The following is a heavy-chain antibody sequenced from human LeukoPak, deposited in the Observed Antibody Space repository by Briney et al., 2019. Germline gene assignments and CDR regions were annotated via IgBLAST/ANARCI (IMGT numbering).Heavy chain of an antibody. Sequence: GGSLRLSCAASGFTFSHFWMSWVRQAPGKGLEWISGISGSGASTYYADSVKGRFTISRDDSRNTLYLQMNSLRGDDTAVYYCAKDVGKWESLHFFDYWGQGALVTVSS. V-gene: IGHV3-23*01. J-gene: IGHJ4*02. D-gene: IGHD1-26*01. CDR2: ISGSGAST. CDR3: AKDVGKWESLHFFDY. CDR1: GFTFSHFW.